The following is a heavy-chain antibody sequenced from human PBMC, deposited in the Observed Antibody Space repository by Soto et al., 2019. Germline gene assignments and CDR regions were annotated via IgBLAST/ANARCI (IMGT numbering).Heavy chain of an antibody. V-gene: IGHV4-59*03. CDR1: GGSISSYF. Sequence: SETLSLTCSVSGGSISSYFKNWIRQAPGKGLEWIGCIYDSGDANYNPSLKSRVTISLDTSKNQFSLKLNSVTPADTAVYYCVSSRTAVFGDALDIWALGTMATVS. D-gene: IGHD3-3*01. CDR2: IYDSGDA. J-gene: IGHJ3*02. CDR3: VSSRTAVFGDALDI.